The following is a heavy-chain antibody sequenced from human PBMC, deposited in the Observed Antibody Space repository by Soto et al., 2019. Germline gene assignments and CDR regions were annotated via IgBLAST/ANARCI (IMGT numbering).Heavy chain of an antibody. Sequence: SETLSLTCTVSGGSISSYYWSWIRQPPGKGLEWIGYIYYSGSTNYNPSLKSRVTISVDTSKNQFSLKLSSVTAADTAVYYCARVRPPGSSWPQIDYWGQGTLVTVSS. J-gene: IGHJ4*02. CDR3: ARVRPPGSSWPQIDY. CDR2: IYYSGST. CDR1: GGSISSYY. D-gene: IGHD6-13*01. V-gene: IGHV4-59*01.